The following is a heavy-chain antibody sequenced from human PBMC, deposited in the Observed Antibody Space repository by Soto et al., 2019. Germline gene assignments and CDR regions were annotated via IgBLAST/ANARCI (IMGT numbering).Heavy chain of an antibody. V-gene: IGHV4-34*01. Sequence: SETLSLTCAVYGGSFSGYYWSWIRQPPGKGLEWIGEINHSGSTNYNPSLKSRVTISVDTSKNQFSLKLSSVTAADTAVYYCARGTLDNFDYWGQGTLVTVSS. D-gene: IGHD1-1*01. CDR1: GGSFSGYY. CDR2: INHSGST. J-gene: IGHJ4*02. CDR3: ARGTLDNFDY.